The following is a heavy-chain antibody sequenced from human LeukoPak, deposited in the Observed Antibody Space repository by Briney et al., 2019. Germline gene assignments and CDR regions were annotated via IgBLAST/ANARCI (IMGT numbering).Heavy chain of an antibody. CDR1: GGSISSGGYF. D-gene: IGHD6-19*01. CDR2: VYFSGST. J-gene: IGHJ4*02. Sequence: PSETLSLTCTVSGGSISSGGYFWSWIRQPPGRGLEWIGYVYFSGSTKYNPSLESRVTMSVDTSRNQFSLKLSSATAADTAVYYCARVSGSGWFDCWGQGTLVTVSS. V-gene: IGHV4-61*08. CDR3: ARVSGSGWFDC.